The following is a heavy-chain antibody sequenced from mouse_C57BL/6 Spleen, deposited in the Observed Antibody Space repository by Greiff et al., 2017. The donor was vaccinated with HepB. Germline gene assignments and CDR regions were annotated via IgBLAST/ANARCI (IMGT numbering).Heavy chain of an antibody. CDR3: ARNCFYYGSSYEYFDV. V-gene: IGHV2-2*01. CDR1: GFSLTSYG. D-gene: IGHD1-1*01. Sequence: QVQLKESGPGLVQPSQSLSITCTVSGFSLTSYGVHWVRQSPGKGLEWLGVIWSGGSTDYNAAFISRLSISKDNSKSQVFFKMNSLQADDTAIYYCARNCFYYGSSYEYFDVWGTGTTVTVSS. CDR2: IWSGGST. J-gene: IGHJ1*03.